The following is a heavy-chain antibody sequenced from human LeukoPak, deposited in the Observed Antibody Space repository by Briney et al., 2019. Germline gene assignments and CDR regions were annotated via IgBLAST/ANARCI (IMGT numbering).Heavy chain of an antibody. D-gene: IGHD3-10*01. Sequence: SVKVSCKASGFTFTSSAMQWVRQARGQRLEWIGWIVVGSGNTNYAQKFQERVTITRDMSSSTAYMELSSLGSEDTAVYYCAALDYYGSGSDLGFDYWGQGTLVTVSS. CDR1: GFTFTSSA. CDR2: IVVGSGNT. J-gene: IGHJ4*02. CDR3: AALDYYGSGSDLGFDY. V-gene: IGHV1-58*02.